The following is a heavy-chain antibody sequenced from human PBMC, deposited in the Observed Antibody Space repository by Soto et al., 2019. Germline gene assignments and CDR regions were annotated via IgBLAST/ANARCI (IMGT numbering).Heavy chain of an antibody. CDR3: ARGVTAGIDY. CDR2: MQPSSGRT. CDR1: GYSFTGLD. V-gene: IGHV1-8*01. Sequence: ASVKVSCKASGYSFTGLDINWVRQTTGQGLEWMGWMQPSSGRTGYAQKFQGRVTMTRDTSINTAYMELSSLTSDDTAFYYCARGVTAGIDYWGQGTLVTVSS. D-gene: IGHD2-21*02. J-gene: IGHJ4*02.